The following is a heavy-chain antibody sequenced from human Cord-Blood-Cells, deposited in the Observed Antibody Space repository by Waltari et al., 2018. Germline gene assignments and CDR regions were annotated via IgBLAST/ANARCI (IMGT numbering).Heavy chain of an antibody. CDR1: GYSISSGYY. J-gene: IGHJ5*02. Sequence: QVQLQESGPGLVKPSETLSLTCAVSGYSISSGYYWGWIRQPPRKGLEWIGSIYHSGSTYYNPALKSRVTISVDTSKNQFSLKLSSVTAADTAVYYCARVLAAAGILQNWFDPWGQGTLVTVSS. V-gene: IGHV4-38-2*01. CDR2: IYHSGST. CDR3: ARVLAAAGILQNWFDP. D-gene: IGHD6-13*01.